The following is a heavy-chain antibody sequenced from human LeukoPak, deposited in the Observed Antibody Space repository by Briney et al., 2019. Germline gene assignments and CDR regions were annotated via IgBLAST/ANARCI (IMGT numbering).Heavy chain of an antibody. CDR2: IDYSGNT. D-gene: IGHD4-17*01. J-gene: IGHJ4*02. CDR1: GGSISSGDYY. V-gene: IGHV4-30-4*08. CDR3: ARSEPIYGDYVVDY. Sequence: SESLPLTCTVSGGSISSGDYYWSWIRQPPGKGLEWIGYIDYSGNTYYNPSLKSRVTISVDTSKNQFSLKLSSVTAADTAVCYCARSEPIYGDYVVDYWGQGTLVTVSS.